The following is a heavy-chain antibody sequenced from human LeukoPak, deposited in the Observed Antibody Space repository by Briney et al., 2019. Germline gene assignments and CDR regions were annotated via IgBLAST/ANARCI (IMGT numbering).Heavy chain of an antibody. CDR3: CTDGDSGSGTYCDF. CDR2: MRSKTDGGTT. V-gene: IGHV3-15*01. D-gene: IGHD3-10*01. Sequence: PGGALRLSCAAPGISFTHAWMNWVRQALGKGPEWVGQMRSKTDGGTTDYATPVKGRFSISRNDSRSIMFLHMHSLKTEDTAVYYCCTDGDSGSGTYCDFWGQGSLVTVSS. CDR1: GISFTHAW. J-gene: IGHJ4*02.